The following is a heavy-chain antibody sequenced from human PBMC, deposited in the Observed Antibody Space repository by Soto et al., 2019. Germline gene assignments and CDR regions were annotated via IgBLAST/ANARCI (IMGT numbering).Heavy chain of an antibody. CDR2: IYYSGST. CDR3: ARSYYYYYMDV. V-gene: IGHV4-59*01. J-gene: IGHJ6*03. CDR1: GFSISSYY. Sequence: SETLSLTCPVSGFSISSYYWSWIRQPPGKGLEWIGYIYYSGSTNYNPSLKSRVTISVDTSKNQFSLKLSSVTAADTAVYYCARSYYYYYMDVWGKGTTVTVSS.